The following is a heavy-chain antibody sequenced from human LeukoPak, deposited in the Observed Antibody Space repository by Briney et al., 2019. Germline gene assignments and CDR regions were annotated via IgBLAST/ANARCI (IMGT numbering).Heavy chain of an antibody. Sequence: HPGGSLRLSCAASGFTFSSYAMSWVRQAPGKGLEWVAFIRYDGSNEYLDSVKGRFTISRDNSKNTLYLQMNSLKPEDTAVYYCANLARPLDYWGQGALVTVSS. J-gene: IGHJ4*02. V-gene: IGHV3-30*02. CDR1: GFTFSSYA. CDR2: IRYDGSNE. CDR3: ANLARPLDY. D-gene: IGHD6-6*01.